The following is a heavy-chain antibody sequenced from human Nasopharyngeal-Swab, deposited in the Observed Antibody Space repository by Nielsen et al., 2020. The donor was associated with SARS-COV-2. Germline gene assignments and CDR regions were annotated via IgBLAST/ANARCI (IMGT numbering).Heavy chain of an antibody. D-gene: IGHD1-26*01. V-gene: IGHV3-30*03. CDR3: ARDAGWGGKYGSNWFDP. CDR1: GFSFSTYG. CDR2: ISYDGSNK. J-gene: IGHJ5*02. Sequence: GESLKISCAASGFSFSTYGMHWVRQAPGKGLEWVTLISYDGSNKYYADSVKGRFTVSRDNAKNSLYLQMNSLTPEDTAMYYCARDAGWGGKYGSNWFDPWGQGTLVTVSS.